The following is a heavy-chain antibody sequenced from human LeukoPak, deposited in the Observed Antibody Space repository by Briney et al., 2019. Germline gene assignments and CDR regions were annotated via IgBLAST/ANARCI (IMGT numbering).Heavy chain of an antibody. CDR3: ARDPSIAAAGRLLNY. D-gene: IGHD6-13*01. J-gene: IGHJ4*02. Sequence: GGSLRLSCAASGFTFSSYGMHWVRQAPGKGLEWVAVISYDGSNKYYADSVKGRFTISRDNSKNTLYLQMNSLRAEDTAVYYCARDPSIAAAGRLLNYWGQGTLVTVSS. CDR1: GFTFSSYG. V-gene: IGHV3-30*03. CDR2: ISYDGSNK.